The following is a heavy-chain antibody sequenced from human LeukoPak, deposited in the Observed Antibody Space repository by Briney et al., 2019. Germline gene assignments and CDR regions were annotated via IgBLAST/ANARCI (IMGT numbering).Heavy chain of an antibody. Sequence: SSETLSLTCAVYGGSFSGYYWSWVRQAPGKGLEWVSAISGSGGSTYYADSVKGRFTISRDNSKNTLYLQMNSLRAEDTAVYYCAKGATAADDYWGQGTLVTVSS. D-gene: IGHD5-12*01. J-gene: IGHJ4*02. CDR3: AKGATAADDY. V-gene: IGHV3-23*01. CDR1: GGSFSGYY. CDR2: ISGSGGST.